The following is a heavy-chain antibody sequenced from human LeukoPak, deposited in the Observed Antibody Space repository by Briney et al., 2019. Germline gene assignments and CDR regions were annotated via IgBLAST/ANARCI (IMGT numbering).Heavy chain of an antibody. CDR2: INHSGST. Sequence: ASETLSLTCAVYGGSFSGYYWSWIRQPPGKGLEWIGEINHSGSTNYNPSLKSRVTMSVDTSKNQFSLKLSSVTAADTAVYYCARLSFYSSSWLDYWGQGTLVTVSS. J-gene: IGHJ4*02. D-gene: IGHD6-13*01. CDR3: ARLSFYSSSWLDY. CDR1: GGSFSGYY. V-gene: IGHV4-34*01.